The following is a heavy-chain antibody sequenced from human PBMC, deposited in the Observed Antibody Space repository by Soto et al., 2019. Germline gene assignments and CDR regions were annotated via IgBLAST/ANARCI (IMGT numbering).Heavy chain of an antibody. D-gene: IGHD3-10*01. Sequence: QVQLQESGPGLVKPLATLSLTCTVPGGSITSYYWSWVRQPPGQGLEWIGYIYYNGNINYNPSLKSRLTISLDTSKNQFSLRLSSVTAADTAVYYCATGRVYFGSEYWGQGTLVTVSS. V-gene: IGHV4-59*01. CDR3: ATGRVYFGSEY. CDR1: GGSITSYY. CDR2: IYYNGNI. J-gene: IGHJ4*02.